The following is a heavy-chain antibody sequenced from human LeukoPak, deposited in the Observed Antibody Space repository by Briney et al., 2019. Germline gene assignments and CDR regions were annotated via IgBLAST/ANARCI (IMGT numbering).Heavy chain of an antibody. CDR1: GGSIRSSYYY. CDR3: ARGLKIYIPGYSNGYYYYGMDV. D-gene: IGHD4-11*01. V-gene: IGHV4-39*01. Sequence: SETLSLTCTVSGGSIRSSYYYWGWIRQPPGKGLEWIGSIYDSGSTYYNPSLKSRVTISVDTSKNQFSLKLNSVTAADTAVYYCARGLKIYIPGYSNGYYYYGMDVWGRGTTVTVSS. J-gene: IGHJ6*02. CDR2: IYDSGST.